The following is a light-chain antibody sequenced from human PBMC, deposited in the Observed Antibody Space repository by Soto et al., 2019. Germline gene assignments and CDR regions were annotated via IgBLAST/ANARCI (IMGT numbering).Light chain of an antibody. V-gene: IGKV1-6*01. CDR3: LQDYSYPRT. J-gene: IGKJ1*01. CDR1: QDIRTE. CDR2: GAS. Sequence: AIPMTQSPSSLSASVGDRVTITCRASQDIRTELGWYQQKPGKAPKLLIYGASTLQSGVPSRFSGSGSGTDFTLTISSLQPEDFATYYCLQDYSYPRTFGQGTKVEI.